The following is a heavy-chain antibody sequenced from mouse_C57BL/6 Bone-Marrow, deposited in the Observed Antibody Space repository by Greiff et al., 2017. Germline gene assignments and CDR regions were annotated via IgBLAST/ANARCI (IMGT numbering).Heavy chain of an antibody. J-gene: IGHJ4*01. Sequence: DVMLVESGGGLVQPGGSLKLSCAASGFTFSDYYMYWVRQTPEKRLEWVAYISNGGGSTYYPDTVKGRFTISRDNAKNTLYLQMSRLKSEDTAMYYCARRPVVATNYAMDYWGQGTSVTVSS. CDR3: ARRPVVATNYAMDY. CDR2: ISNGGGST. CDR1: GFTFSDYY. D-gene: IGHD1-1*01. V-gene: IGHV5-12*01.